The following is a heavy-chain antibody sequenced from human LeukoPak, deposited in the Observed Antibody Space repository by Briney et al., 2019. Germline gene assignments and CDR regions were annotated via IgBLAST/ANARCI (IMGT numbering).Heavy chain of an antibody. Sequence: SETLSLTCTVSGGSISSYYWSWIRQPPGKGLEWIGYIYYSGSTNYNPSLKSRVTISVDTSKNQFSLKLSSVTAADTAVYYCASRGWYYALDYWGQGTLVTVSS. J-gene: IGHJ4*02. V-gene: IGHV4-59*01. D-gene: IGHD2-2*01. CDR2: IYYSGST. CDR1: GGSISSYY. CDR3: ASRGWYYALDY.